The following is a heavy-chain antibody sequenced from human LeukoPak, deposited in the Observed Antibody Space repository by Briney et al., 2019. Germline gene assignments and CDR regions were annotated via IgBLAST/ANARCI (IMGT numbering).Heavy chain of an antibody. Sequence: PGGSLRLSCAASGFTFSSYGMHWVRHAPGKGLEWLAVIWYDGNNKYYGDSVKGSFTISRDNSKNTLYLQMNILRAEDTAVYYCARSTSSEYDIYHFDYWGQGTLVTVSS. CDR3: ARSTSSEYDIYHFDY. CDR2: IWYDGNNK. CDR1: GFTFSSYG. D-gene: IGHD3-9*01. J-gene: IGHJ4*02. V-gene: IGHV3-33*01.